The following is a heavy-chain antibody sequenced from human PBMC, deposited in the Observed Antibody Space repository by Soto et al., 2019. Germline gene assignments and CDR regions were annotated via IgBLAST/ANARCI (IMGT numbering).Heavy chain of an antibody. CDR2: IWYDGSNK. D-gene: IGHD5-12*01. Sequence: SLKISCAAAGFTFSSYGMHWVRQAPGKGLEWVAVIWYDGSNKYYADSVKGRFTISRDNSKNTLYLQMNSLRAEDTAVYYCARGRGYRWNSADAFDIWRQGTMVSVS. CDR1: GFTFSSYG. CDR3: ARGRGYRWNSADAFDI. V-gene: IGHV3-33*01. J-gene: IGHJ3*02.